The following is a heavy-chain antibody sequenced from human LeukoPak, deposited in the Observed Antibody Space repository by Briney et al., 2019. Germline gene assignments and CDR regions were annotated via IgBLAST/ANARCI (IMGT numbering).Heavy chain of an antibody. J-gene: IGHJ4*02. CDR2: VSEDGGTT. V-gene: IGHV3-74*01. Sequence: GGSLRLSCVASGFTFSSYWMHWVRQVPGKGLVWVARVSEDGGTTSYADSVRGRFTISRDNAKNTLFLQMNSLRVEDTAVYYCARAGDGFDYWGQGTLVTVSS. D-gene: IGHD7-27*01. CDR3: ARAGDGFDY. CDR1: GFTFSSYW.